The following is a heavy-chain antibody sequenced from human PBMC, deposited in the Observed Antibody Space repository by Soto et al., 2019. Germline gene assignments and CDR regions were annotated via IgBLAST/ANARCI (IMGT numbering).Heavy chain of an antibody. V-gene: IGHV1-2*02. CDR2: INPNSGGT. D-gene: IGHD3-3*01. J-gene: IGHJ5*02. CDR1: GYTFTGYY. CDR3: ARGEIREWADKGGWFDP. Sequence: ASVKVSCKASGYTFTGYYMHWVRQAPGQGLEWMGWINPNSGGTNYAQKFQGRVTMTRDTSISTAYMELSRLRSDDTAVYYCARGEIREWADKGGWFDPGGQGTRVTV.